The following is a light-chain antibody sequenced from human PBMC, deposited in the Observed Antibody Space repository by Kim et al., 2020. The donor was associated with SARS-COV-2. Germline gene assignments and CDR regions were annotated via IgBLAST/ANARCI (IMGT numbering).Light chain of an antibody. CDR2: DAS. J-gene: IGKJ5*01. V-gene: IGKV1-5*01. CDR3: QQYKSYSIT. Sequence: DIEMTQSPSTLSASVGDRVTITCRASQSISSWLAWYQQKPGKAPNLLIYDASTLESGVPSRFSGSGSGTEFTLPISSLQPDDFATYFCQQYKSYSITFGQGTRLDIK. CDR1: QSISSW.